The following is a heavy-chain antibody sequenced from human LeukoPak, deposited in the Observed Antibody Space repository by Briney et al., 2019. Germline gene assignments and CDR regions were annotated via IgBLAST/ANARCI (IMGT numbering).Heavy chain of an antibody. D-gene: IGHD6-13*01. J-gene: IGHJ5*02. CDR3: AREVGSSWYFWFDP. CDR1: GYSISSGYY. Sequence: PSETLSLTCTVSGYSISSGYYWGWIRQPPGKGLEWIGSIYHSGSTYYNPSLKSRVTISVDTSKNQFSLKLSSVTAADTAVYYCAREVGSSWYFWFDPWGQGTLVTVSS. CDR2: IYHSGST. V-gene: IGHV4-38-2*02.